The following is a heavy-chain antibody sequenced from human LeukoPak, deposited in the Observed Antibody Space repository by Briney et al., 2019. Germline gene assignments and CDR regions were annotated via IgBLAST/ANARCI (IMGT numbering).Heavy chain of an antibody. Sequence: GGSLRLSCAASGFTFSSYWMSWVRQAPGKGLEWVAVISNDGSIDYYTDSVKGRFIISRDDSKNTVYLQMNSLRAEDTAVYCCAKGLDEYIYHGMDVWGQGTTVTVSS. J-gene: IGHJ6*02. D-gene: IGHD1-1*01. V-gene: IGHV3-30*18. CDR3: AKGLDEYIYHGMDV. CDR1: GFTFSSYW. CDR2: ISNDGSID.